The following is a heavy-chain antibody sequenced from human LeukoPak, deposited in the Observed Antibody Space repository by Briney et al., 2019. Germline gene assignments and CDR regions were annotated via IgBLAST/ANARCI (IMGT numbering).Heavy chain of an antibody. D-gene: IGHD3-22*01. CDR2: TSGSGGST. V-gene: IGHV3-23*01. CDR1: GFTFSNYD. J-gene: IGHJ6*02. CDR3: ARDSSGPYYYYYYGMDV. Sequence: PGGSLRLSCAASGFTFSNYDMSWVRQAPGKGLEWVSGTSGSGGSTSYADTVKGRFTISRDNSKNTLYLQMNSLRAEDTAVYYCARDSSGPYYYYYYGMDVWGQGTTVTVSS.